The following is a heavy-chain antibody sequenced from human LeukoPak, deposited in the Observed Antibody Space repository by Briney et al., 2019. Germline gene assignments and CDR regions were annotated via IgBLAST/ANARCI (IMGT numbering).Heavy chain of an antibody. Sequence: PSDTLSLTCTVSGGSISSSEYYGAWIRHPPGKGLEGSGASFYNGKTFYNPSLENRVTMSVYSSKNHFSLKLTSVTAADTAVYYCARRSGRTPNSFDPWGQGTLVTVSS. D-gene: IGHD6-25*01. CDR2: SFYNGKT. CDR3: ARRSGRTPNSFDP. CDR1: GGSISSSEYY. V-gene: IGHV4-39*01. J-gene: IGHJ5*02.